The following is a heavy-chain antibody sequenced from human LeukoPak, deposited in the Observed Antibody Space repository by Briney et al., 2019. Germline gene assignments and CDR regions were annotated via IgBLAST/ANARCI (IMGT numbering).Heavy chain of an antibody. V-gene: IGHV3-30-3*01. J-gene: IGHJ4*02. Sequence: PGRSLRLSCAASGFTFSSYAMHWVRQAPGKGLEWVAVISYDGSNKYYADSVKGRFTISRDNSKNTLYLQMNSLRAEDTAVYYCARSPHPMAAAGSYYFDYWGQGTLVTVSS. CDR3: ARSPHPMAAAGSYYFDY. CDR1: GFTFSSYA. D-gene: IGHD6-13*01. CDR2: ISYDGSNK.